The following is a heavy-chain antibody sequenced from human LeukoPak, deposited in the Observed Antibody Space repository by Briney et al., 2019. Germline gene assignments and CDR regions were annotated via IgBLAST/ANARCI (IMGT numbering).Heavy chain of an antibody. CDR1: GFPFNAYW. Sequence: GGSLRLSCAASGFPFNAYWMTWVRQAPGKGLEWVANIRQDGDTKYYVDSVKGRFSIYRDNAENSMYLQMNSLRVEDTAVYYCTSWGDTTAEYFQRWGQGTLVTVSS. J-gene: IGHJ1*01. CDR2: IRQDGDTK. D-gene: IGHD2-21*02. V-gene: IGHV3-7*01. CDR3: TSWGDTTAEYFQR.